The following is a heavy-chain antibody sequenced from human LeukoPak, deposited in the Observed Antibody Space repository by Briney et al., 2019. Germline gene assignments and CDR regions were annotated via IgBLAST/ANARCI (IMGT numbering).Heavy chain of an antibody. J-gene: IGHJ5*02. V-gene: IGHV3-23*01. CDR3: ARTYSSSSYNWFDP. Sequence: GGSLRLSCTASGFTFNIYAMSWVRQAPGEGLEWVSTISGTGVGTYYADSVKGRSTISRDNSKSTLYLQMNSLGADDTAIYHCARTYSSSSYNWFDPWGQGTLVTVSS. CDR2: ISGTGVGT. D-gene: IGHD6-6*01. CDR1: GFTFNIYA.